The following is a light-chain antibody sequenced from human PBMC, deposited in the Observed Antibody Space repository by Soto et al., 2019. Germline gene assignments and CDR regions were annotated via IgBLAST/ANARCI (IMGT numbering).Light chain of an antibody. J-gene: IGLJ1*01. CDR1: SSDIGGYNY. Sequence: TGTSSDIGGYNYVSWYQQLPGKVPKLIIYDVSNRPSGVSDRFSGSKSGNAASLTISGLEAEDEADYYCSSYTSTSTLYVFGTGTKVTVL. CDR2: DVS. V-gene: IGLV2-14*03. CDR3: SSYTSTSTLYV.